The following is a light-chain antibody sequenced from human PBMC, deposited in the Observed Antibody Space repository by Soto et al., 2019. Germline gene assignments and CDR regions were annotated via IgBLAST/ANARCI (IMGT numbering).Light chain of an antibody. CDR3: QQYKT. CDR1: QSVSSKY. Sequence: DIVLTQSPGTLSLSPGERATLSCRASQSVSSKYLAWYQQKPGQPPRVLIYGTSIRATGIPERFSGGGSGTDFTLTISSLQPDDFATYSCQQYKTFGQGTKVEIK. V-gene: IGKV3-20*01. J-gene: IGKJ1*01. CDR2: GTS.